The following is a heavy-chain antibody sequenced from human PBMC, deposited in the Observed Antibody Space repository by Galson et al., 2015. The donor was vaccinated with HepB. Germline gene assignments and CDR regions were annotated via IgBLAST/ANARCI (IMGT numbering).Heavy chain of an antibody. V-gene: IGHV4-61*02. D-gene: IGHD2-21*01. J-gene: IGHJ5*02. CDR2: IYSSGST. Sequence: TLSLTCTVSGGSISRGSDYWSWIRQPAGKGLEWIGRIYSSGSTNYNPSLKSRVTMSVGTSKNQFSLNLSSVTAADTAVYYCARVNVVVIAGRPADWFDPWGQGILVTVSS. CDR3: ARVNVVVIAGRPADWFDP. CDR1: GGSISRGSDY.